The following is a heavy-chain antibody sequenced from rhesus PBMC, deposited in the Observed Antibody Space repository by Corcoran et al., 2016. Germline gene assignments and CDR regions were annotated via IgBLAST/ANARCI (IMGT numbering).Heavy chain of an antibody. Sequence: QVQLQESGPGVVKPSETLSLTCAVSGGSLSDSYRWSWIRRPPGKGLRRIGYIYGSSTRTNYNPSLKSRVTISKDTAKNQCSLKLSSVTAADTAVYYCARDCTSTTCYPADAFDFWGQGLRVTVSS. J-gene: IGHJ3*01. V-gene: IGHV4S10*01. CDR1: GGSLSDSYR. CDR3: ARDCTSTTCYPADAFDF. D-gene: IGHD2-2*01. CDR2: IYGSSTRT.